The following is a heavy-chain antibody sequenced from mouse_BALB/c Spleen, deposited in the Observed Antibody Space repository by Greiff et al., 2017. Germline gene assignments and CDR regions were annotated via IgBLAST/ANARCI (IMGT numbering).Heavy chain of an antibody. V-gene: IGHV1-82*01. D-gene: IGHD3-3*01. CDR1: GYAFSSSW. CDR2: IYPGDGDT. J-gene: IGHJ2*01. CDR3: TRGGDGCFDY. Sequence: QVQLQQSGPELVKPGASVKISCKASGYAFSSSWMNWVKQRPGQGLEWIGRIYPGDGDTNYNGKFKGKATLTADKSSSTAYMQLSSLTSVDSAVYFCTRGGDGCFDYWGQGTTLTVSS.